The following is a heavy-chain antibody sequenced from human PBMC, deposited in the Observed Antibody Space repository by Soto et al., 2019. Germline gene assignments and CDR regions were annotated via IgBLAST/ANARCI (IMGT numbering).Heavy chain of an antibody. CDR2: ISWNSGSI. Sequence: GGSLRLSCAASGFTFDDYAMHWVRQAPGKGLEWVSGISWNSGSIGYADSVKGRFTISRDNAKNSLYLQMNSLRAEDTALYYCAKDGGPIEAAGTNLDYWGQGTLVTVSS. J-gene: IGHJ4*02. V-gene: IGHV3-9*01. D-gene: IGHD6-13*01. CDR3: AKDGGPIEAAGTNLDY. CDR1: GFTFDDYA.